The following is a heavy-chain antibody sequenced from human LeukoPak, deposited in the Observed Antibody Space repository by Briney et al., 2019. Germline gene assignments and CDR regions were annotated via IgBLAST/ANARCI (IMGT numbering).Heavy chain of an antibody. CDR3: ASLFMLRTTVTTLIDY. D-gene: IGHD4-17*01. Sequence: PGGSLRLSCAASGLTVSSNYMSWVRQAPGKGLEWVSVIYSGGSTYYADSVKGRFIISRDNSKNTLYLQMNSLRVEDTAVYYCASLFMLRTTVTTLIDYWGQGTLVTVSS. CDR1: GLTVSSNY. J-gene: IGHJ4*02. CDR2: IYSGGST. V-gene: IGHV3-66*01.